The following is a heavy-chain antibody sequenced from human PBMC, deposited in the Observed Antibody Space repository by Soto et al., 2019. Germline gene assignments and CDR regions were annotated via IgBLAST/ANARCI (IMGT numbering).Heavy chain of an antibody. CDR2: INHSGST. CDR1: GGSFSGYY. Sequence: SETLSLTCAVYGGSFSGYYWSWIRQPPGKGLEWIGEINHSGSTNYNPSLKSRVTISVDTSKNQFSLKLSSVTAADTAVYYCARVFFIAVADTFDPWGQGTLVTVSS. V-gene: IGHV4-34*01. D-gene: IGHD6-19*01. J-gene: IGHJ5*02. CDR3: ARVFFIAVADTFDP.